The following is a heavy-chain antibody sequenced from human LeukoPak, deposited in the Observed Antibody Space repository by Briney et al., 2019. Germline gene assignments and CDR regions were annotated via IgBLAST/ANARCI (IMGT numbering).Heavy chain of an antibody. CDR2: IYYSGRD. D-gene: IGHD3-22*01. CDR1: GASISSSSYY. CDR3: ARRRYYDSTGYLD. V-gene: IGHV4-39*01. J-gene: IGHJ1*01. Sequence: SETLSLTCTVSGASISSSSYYWGWIRQAPGKGLEWIGEIYYSGRDYNNPSLKSRVTLSIDTSKNQFSLDLTSVTAADTAVYYCARRRYYDSTGYLDWGQGTLVAVSS.